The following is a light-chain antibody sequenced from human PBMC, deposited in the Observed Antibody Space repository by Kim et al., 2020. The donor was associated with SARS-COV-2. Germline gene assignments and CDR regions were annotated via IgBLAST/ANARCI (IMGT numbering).Light chain of an antibody. CDR2: GAS. Sequence: PGERATLSLRASQSVSSSYIAWSQQTPGHAPRRLIYGASSGATGIPARFRGSGSETDFTLTISRLEPEGFAVYYCQQYDRPPWTFGLGTKVDIK. V-gene: IGKV3-20*01. J-gene: IGKJ1*01. CDR3: QQYDRPPWT. CDR1: QSVSSSY.